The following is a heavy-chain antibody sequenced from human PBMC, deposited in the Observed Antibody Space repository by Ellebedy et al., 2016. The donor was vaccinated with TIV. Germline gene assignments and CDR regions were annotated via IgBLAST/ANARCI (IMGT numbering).Heavy chain of an antibody. J-gene: IGHJ4*02. V-gene: IGHV1-8*01. CDR1: GYTFTSYT. D-gene: IGHD2-15*01. CDR3: ARVRGGVVALGVFDY. Sequence: ASVKVSCXASGYTFTSYTINWVRQATGQGPEWMGWMNPNSGASGYAQKFQGRITMTRSTSTDTAYLELSSLRSDDTAVYYCARVRGGVVALGVFDYWGQGALVSVSA. CDR2: MNPNSGAS.